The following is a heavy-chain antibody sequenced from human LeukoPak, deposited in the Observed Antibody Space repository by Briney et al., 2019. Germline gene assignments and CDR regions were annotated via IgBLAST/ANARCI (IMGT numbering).Heavy chain of an antibody. D-gene: IGHD3-10*01. V-gene: IGHV3-23*01. CDR2: ISGSGATT. CDR1: GFTFNNYG. Sequence: GGSLRLSCAASGFTFNNYGMSWVRQAPGKGLEWVSVISGSGATTYYSDSVKGRFTISRDNAKNSLYLQMNSLRVEDTAVYYCAKLAKYFYGSETYYFFEHWGQGTPVTASS. J-gene: IGHJ4*02. CDR3: AKLAKYFYGSETYYFFEH.